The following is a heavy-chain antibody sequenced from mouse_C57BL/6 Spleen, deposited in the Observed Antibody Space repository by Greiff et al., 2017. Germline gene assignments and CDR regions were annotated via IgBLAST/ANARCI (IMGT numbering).Heavy chain of an antibody. J-gene: IGHJ4*01. D-gene: IGHD1-1*01. V-gene: IGHV3-6*01. Sequence: EVKLMESGPGLVKPSQSLSLTCSVTGYSITSGYYWNWIRQFPGNKLEWMGYISYDGSNNYNPSLKNRISITRDTSKNQFFLKLNSVTTEDTATYYCARVLYYDSEDYYAMDYWGQGTSVTVSS. CDR1: GYSITSGYY. CDR2: ISYDGSN. CDR3: ARVLYYDSEDYYAMDY.